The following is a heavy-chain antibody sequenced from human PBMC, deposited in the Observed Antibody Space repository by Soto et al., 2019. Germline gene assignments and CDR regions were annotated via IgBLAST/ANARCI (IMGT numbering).Heavy chain of an antibody. CDR2: ISGSGGST. V-gene: IGHV3-23*01. J-gene: IGHJ4*02. D-gene: IGHD4-17*01. CDR1: GFPFSSYA. CDR3: AKSAATVVTEYFDY. Sequence: PGGSLRLSCAASGFPFSSYARSWVRQDPGKGLEWVSAISGSGGSTYYADSVKGRFTISRDNSKNTLYLQMNSLRAEDTAVYYCAKSAATVVTEYFDYWGQGTLVTVSS.